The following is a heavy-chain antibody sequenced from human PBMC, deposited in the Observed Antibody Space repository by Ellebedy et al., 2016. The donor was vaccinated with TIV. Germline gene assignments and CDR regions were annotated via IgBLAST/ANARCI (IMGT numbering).Heavy chain of an antibody. V-gene: IGHV3-48*01. Sequence: PGGSLRPSCPASGFTFSSYSTNWVRPAPGKGREWVSYISSSSSTIYYADSVKGRFNISRDKAKNSLYLQMNSLRAEETAVYYRARVSDEYGAQPHPPNFDYWGQGTLVTVSS. J-gene: IGHJ4*02. CDR2: ISSSSSTI. D-gene: IGHD4-17*01. CDR1: GFTFSSYS. CDR3: ARVSDEYGAQPHPPNFDY.